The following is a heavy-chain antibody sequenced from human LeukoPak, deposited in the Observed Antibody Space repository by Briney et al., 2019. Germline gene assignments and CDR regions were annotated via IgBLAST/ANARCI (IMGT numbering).Heavy chain of an antibody. CDR3: ARRLPYYGMDV. CDR2: IGRRGIST. J-gene: IGHJ6*04. CDR1: GFTFRTYE. Sequence: GRSLRLSCAASGFTFRTYEMSWVRQAPGKGLEWVSNIGRRGISTWYADSVKGRFTISRDSAKNSLRLQMNSLTVEDTAVYYCARRLPYYGMDVWGKGTTVTVSS. V-gene: IGHV3-48*03.